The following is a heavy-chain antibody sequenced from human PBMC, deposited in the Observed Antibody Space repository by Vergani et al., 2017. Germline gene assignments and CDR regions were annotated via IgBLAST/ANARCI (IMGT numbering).Heavy chain of an antibody. CDR2: IYTSGGT. CDR3: AREEEVVVVPAAIAD. J-gene: IGHJ4*02. D-gene: IGHD2-2*02. CDR1: GGSISSGSYY. V-gene: IGHV4-61*02. Sequence: QVQLQESGPGLVKPSQTLSLTCTVSGGSISSGSYYWSWLRQPAGKGLEWIGRIYTSGGTNYNPSLKSRVTISVDTSKNQFSLKLSSVTAADTAVYYCAREEEVVVVPAAIADWGQGTLVTVSS.